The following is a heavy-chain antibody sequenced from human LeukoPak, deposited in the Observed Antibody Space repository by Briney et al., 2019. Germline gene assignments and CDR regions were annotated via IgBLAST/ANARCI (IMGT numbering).Heavy chain of an antibody. J-gene: IGHJ5*02. V-gene: IGHV4-4*09. CDR1: GGSNNSYY. Sequence: SETLSLTCTVSGGSNNSYYWSWIRQPPGKGLEWIGYTHPSGNTNYSPSLKSRVTISIDMSRNQFSLKLSSVTATDTAVYYCARKAPKKGWFDPWGQGTLVTVSS. CDR3: ARKAPKKGWFDP. CDR2: THPSGNT.